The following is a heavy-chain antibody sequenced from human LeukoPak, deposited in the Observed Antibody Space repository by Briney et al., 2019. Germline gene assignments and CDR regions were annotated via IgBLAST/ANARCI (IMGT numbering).Heavy chain of an antibody. CDR2: ITSRGITT. D-gene: IGHD2-21*01. CDR3: ARGISETAIVYIDAFDM. J-gene: IGHJ3*02. Sequence: PGGSLRLSCAASGFAFSDYYMSWIRQAPGKGLEWISYITSRGITTYYADSVKGRFTISRDNAKNSLYLQMNSLRAEDTAVYFCARGISETAIVYIDAFDMWGHGTMVTVSS. CDR1: GFAFSDYY. V-gene: IGHV3-11*04.